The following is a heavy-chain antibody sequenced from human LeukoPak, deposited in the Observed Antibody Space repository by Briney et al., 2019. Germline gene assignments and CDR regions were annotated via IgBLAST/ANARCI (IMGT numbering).Heavy chain of an antibody. D-gene: IGHD3-10*01. CDR2: INSCGST. V-gene: IGHV3-66*01. J-gene: IGHJ4*02. Sequence: GGSLTLACPASGFTVSSNHMSWVRRAPGKGLEWVSVINSCGSTYYADSVKARFTISRDNSKNTLYLQMKSLRAEDTAVYYCARDLAYYGSGKQNYWGQGTLVTVSS. CDR1: GFTVSSNH. CDR3: ARDLAYYGSGKQNY.